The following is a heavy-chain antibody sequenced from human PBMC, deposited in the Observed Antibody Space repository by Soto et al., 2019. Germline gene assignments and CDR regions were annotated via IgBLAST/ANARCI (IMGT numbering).Heavy chain of an antibody. V-gene: IGHV4-34*01. CDR1: GGSFSGDI. D-gene: IGHD1-26*01. J-gene: IGHJ4*02. Sequence: SETLSLTVAVSGGSFSGDIWTWIRQTPGKGLQWIGQINHSGSSIYNPSLKNRVTISTMSNNKFSLELSSVTAADTAVYYCTRGLFSRSSYSGSWYDFDSWGQGTMVT. CDR3: TRGLFSRSSYSGSWYDFDS. CDR2: INHSGSS.